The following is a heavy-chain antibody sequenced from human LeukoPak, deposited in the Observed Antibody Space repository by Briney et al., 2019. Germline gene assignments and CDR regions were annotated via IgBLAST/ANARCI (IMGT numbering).Heavy chain of an antibody. CDR3: ASQGGNWNEVWFDS. CDR1: GGSISSYY. V-gene: IGHV4-59*01. CDR2: IYYTGTT. Sequence: SETLSLTCAVSGGSISSYYWSWIRQPPGQGLDWIGYIYYTGTTNYNPSLKSRLTISVDTSKNQFSLKLNSVTAAATAVYYCASQGGNWNEVWFDSWGQGTLVTVSS. J-gene: IGHJ5*01. D-gene: IGHD1-1*01.